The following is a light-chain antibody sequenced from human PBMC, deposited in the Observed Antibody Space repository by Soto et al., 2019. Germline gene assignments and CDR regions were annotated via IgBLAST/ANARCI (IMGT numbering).Light chain of an antibody. V-gene: IGKV1-39*01. CDR3: QQSYSTPYT. Sequence: DIQMTQSPSSLSASVGDRVTITCRASQSIRSYLNWSQQKPGKAPKLLIYAASSLQSGVPSRFSGSESGTDFTLTISSLQPEDFATYYCQQSYSTPYTFGQGTKLEIK. J-gene: IGKJ2*01. CDR1: QSIRSY. CDR2: AAS.